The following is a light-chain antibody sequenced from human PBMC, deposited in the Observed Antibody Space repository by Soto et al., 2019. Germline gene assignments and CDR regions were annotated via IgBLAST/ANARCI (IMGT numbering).Light chain of an antibody. Sequence: QSALTQPRSVSGSPGQSVTISCTGTSSDVGRYDYVSWYQQHPGKAPKLIIYDVSERPSGVPDRFSGSKFGNTASLTISGLQAEDEADYYCSSYTTSSTRVFGGGTKLTVL. V-gene: IGLV2-11*01. J-gene: IGLJ3*02. CDR3: SSYTTSSTRV. CDR1: SSDVGRYDY. CDR2: DVS.